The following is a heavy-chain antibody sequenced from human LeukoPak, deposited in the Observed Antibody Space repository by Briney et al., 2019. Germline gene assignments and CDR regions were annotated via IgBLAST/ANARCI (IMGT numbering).Heavy chain of an antibody. J-gene: IGHJ4*02. CDR2: IIPIFGTA. D-gene: IGHD6-19*01. V-gene: IGHV1-69*13. CDR3: ARSMGAKTAGIAVAGLDY. CDR1: GGTFISYA. Sequence: ASVKVSCKASGGTFISYAISWVRQAPGQGLGWMGGIIPIFGTANYAQKFQGRVTITADESTSTAYMELGSLRSEDTAVYYCARSMGAKTAGIAVAGLDYWGQGTLVTVSS.